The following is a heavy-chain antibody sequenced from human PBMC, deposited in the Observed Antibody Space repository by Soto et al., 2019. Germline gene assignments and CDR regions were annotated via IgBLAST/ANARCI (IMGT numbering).Heavy chain of an antibody. CDR1: GYSFTSYW. D-gene: IGHD2-8*02. CDR2: IYPGDSET. J-gene: IGHJ4*02. V-gene: IGHV5-51*01. CDR3: ARVRESTAAFDY. Sequence: PGESLKISCKGSGYSFTSYWIVWVRQMPGKGLEWMGIIYPGDSETRYSPSLQGQVTMSADKSISTAYLQWSSLKASDTAMYYCARVRESTAAFDYWGQGTLVTVSS.